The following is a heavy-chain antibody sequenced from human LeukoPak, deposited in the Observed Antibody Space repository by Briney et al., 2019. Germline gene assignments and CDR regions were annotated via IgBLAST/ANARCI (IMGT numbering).Heavy chain of an antibody. D-gene: IGHD2-2*01. CDR2: FDPEDGET. V-gene: IGHV1-24*01. CDR3: ATESCSSTSCYGNPFDY. Sequence: ASVKVSCKVSGYTLTELSMHWVRQAPGKGLEWMGGFDPEDGETIYAQKFQGRVTMTEDTSTDTAYMELSSLRSEDTVVYYCATESCSSTSCYGNPFDYWGQGTLVTVSS. J-gene: IGHJ4*02. CDR1: GYTLTELS.